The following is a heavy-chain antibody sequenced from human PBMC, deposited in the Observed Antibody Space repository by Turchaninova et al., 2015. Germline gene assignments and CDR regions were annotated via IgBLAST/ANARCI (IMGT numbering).Heavy chain of an antibody. CDR1: GGTFSREA. CDR2: IIPIFGTA. CDR3: ARGRDNWNYNY. Sequence: QVPLVQSGAAVKKPGSSVKVPCRATGGTFSREAISWVRQAPGQGLEWMGGIIPIFGTANYAQKFQGRVTITADESTSTAYMDLSSLRSEDTAVYYCARGRDNWNYNYWGQGTLVTVSS. V-gene: IGHV1-69*01. D-gene: IGHD1-7*01. J-gene: IGHJ4*02.